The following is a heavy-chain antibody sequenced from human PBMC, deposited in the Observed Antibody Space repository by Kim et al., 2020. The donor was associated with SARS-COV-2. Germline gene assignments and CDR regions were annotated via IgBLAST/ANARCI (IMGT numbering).Heavy chain of an antibody. CDR3: AKEALPPGYYDSSGYYSLGFDY. CDR1: GFTFSSYA. CDR2: IYSGGSST. V-gene: IGHV3-23*03. Sequence: GGSLRLSCAASGFTFSSYAMSWVRQAPGKGLEWVSVIYSGGSSTYYADSVKGRFTISRDNSKNTLYLQMNSLRAEDTAVYYCAKEALPPGYYDSSGYYSLGFDYWGQGTLVTVSS. D-gene: IGHD3-22*01. J-gene: IGHJ4*02.